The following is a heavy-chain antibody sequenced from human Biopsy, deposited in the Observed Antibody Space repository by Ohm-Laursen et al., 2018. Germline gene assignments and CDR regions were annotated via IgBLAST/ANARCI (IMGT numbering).Heavy chain of an antibody. CDR3: ARQDGGYCSGGSCLRSWYFDL. CDR2: IYSDDTT. D-gene: IGHD2-15*01. V-gene: IGHV4-39*01. Sequence: GTLSLTCTVSGGPFGISSHYWIWIRQPPGKGLEWIGSIYSDDTTHYNASLQGRITISVDQPKNQFSLRLTSVTAADTAVYYCARQDGGYCSGGSCLRSWYFDLWGRGTLVTVSS. CDR1: GGPFGISSHY. J-gene: IGHJ2*01.